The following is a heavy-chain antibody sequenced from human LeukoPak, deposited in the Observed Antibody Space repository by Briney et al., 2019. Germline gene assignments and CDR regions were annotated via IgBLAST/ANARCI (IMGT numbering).Heavy chain of an antibody. D-gene: IGHD2-15*01. V-gene: IGHV3-13*01. CDR1: GFTFSKDD. CDR3: TKEFCGSRAACAGGSYYDF. J-gene: IGHJ2*01. CDR2: ICVTGDT. Sequence: GGSLRLSCAASGFTFSKDDFHWVRQAPGKGLEGVAAICVTGDTYYSDSVKGRFTISREDAANSLYLQMRSLGVGDTALYYCTKEFCGSRAACAGGSYYDFWGRGALVTVSS.